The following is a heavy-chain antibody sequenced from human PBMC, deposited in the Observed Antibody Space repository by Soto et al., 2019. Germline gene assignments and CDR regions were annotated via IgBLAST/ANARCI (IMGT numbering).Heavy chain of an antibody. V-gene: IGHV1-46*01. CDR2: VHPSGGST. J-gene: IGHJ4*02. D-gene: IGHD6-6*01. Sequence: ASVKVSCKASGYTFTAYFMHWARQAPGQGLEWMGIVHPSGGSTNYAQKFQGRVSMTWDTSTSTVYMDLSSLRSDDTAVYYCARAPYSSSSFFFDYWGQGTLVTVSS. CDR3: ARAPYSSSSFFFDY. CDR1: GYTFTAYF.